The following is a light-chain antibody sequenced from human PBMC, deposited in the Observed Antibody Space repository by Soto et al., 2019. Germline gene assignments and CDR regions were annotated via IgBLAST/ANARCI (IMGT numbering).Light chain of an antibody. J-gene: IGLJ1*01. CDR3: ATWDDSLDVHV. V-gene: IGLV1-44*01. CDR1: SSNIGLNT. Sequence: QPVLTQPPPASQTPRQTITISCSGNSSNIGLNTVSSYEHLPRTAPRLLIYGNNQRPSGVPDRFSGSKSGTSASLAISGLQSEDEAHCYCATWDDSLDVHVFGTGTNVTGL. CDR2: GNN.